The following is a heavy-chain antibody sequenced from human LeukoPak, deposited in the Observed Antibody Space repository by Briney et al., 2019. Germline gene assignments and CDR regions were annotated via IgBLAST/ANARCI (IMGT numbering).Heavy chain of an antibody. CDR3: ARGSGPWYGMDV. CDR1: GGTFSSYT. J-gene: IGHJ6*02. V-gene: IGHV1-69*02. D-gene: IGHD1-26*01. Sequence: EASVKVSCKASGGTFSSYTISWVRQAPGQGLEWMGRIIPILGIANYAQKFQGRVTITADKSTSTAYMELSSLSSEDTAVYYCARGSGPWYGMDVWGQGTTVTVSS. CDR2: IIPILGIA.